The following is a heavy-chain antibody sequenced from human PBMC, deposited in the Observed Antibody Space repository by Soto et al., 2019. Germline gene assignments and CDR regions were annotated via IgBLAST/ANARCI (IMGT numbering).Heavy chain of an antibody. V-gene: IGHV3-48*04. CDR2: ISSSSSTI. J-gene: IGHJ6*02. Sequence: GGSLRLSCAASGFTFSSYSMNWARQAPGKGLEWVSYISSSSSTIYYADSVKGRFTISRDNAKNSLYLQMNSLRAEDTAVYYCARDMVGEYYYGSGYYYYYGMDVWGQGTTVTVSS. CDR3: ARDMVGEYYYGSGYYYYYGMDV. D-gene: IGHD3-10*01. CDR1: GFTFSSYS.